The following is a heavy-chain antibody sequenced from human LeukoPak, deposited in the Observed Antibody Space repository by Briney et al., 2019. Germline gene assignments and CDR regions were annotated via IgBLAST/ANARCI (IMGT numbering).Heavy chain of an antibody. CDR2: INHSGST. CDR1: GGSFSGYY. CDR3: ARVGGDTAMVNQDWFDP. Sequence: PSETLSLTCAVYGGSFSGYYWSWIRQPPGKGLEWIGEINHSGSTNYNPSLKSRVTISVDTSKNQFSLKLSSVTAADTAVYYCARVGGDTAMVNQDWFDPWGQGTLVTVSS. J-gene: IGHJ5*02. V-gene: IGHV4-34*01. D-gene: IGHD5-18*01.